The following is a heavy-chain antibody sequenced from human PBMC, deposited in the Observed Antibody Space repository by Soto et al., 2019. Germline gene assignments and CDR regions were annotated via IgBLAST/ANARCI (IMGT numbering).Heavy chain of an antibody. CDR2: ISYDGSNK. CDR1: GFTFSSYG. Sequence: GGSLSLSCAASGFTFSSYGMHWVRPAPGKGLEWVAVISYDGSNKYYADSVKGRFTISRDNSKNTLYLQMNSLRAEDTAVYYCAKDFGSVGYSRGYFDYWGQGTLVTVSS. CDR3: AKDFGSVGYSRGYFDY. V-gene: IGHV3-30*18. J-gene: IGHJ4*02. D-gene: IGHD2-21*01.